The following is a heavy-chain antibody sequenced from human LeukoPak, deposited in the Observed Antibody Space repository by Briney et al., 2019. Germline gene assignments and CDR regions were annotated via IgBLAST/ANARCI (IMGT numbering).Heavy chain of an antibody. Sequence: GASVKVSCKASGGTFSSYAMSWVRQAPGKGLEWVSAISGSGGSTYYADSVKGRFTISRDNSKNTLYLQMNSLRAEDTAVYYCAKERWELAFFDYWGQGTLVTVSS. V-gene: IGHV3-23*01. CDR3: AKERWELAFFDY. CDR2: ISGSGGST. J-gene: IGHJ4*02. D-gene: IGHD1-26*01. CDR1: GGTFSSYA.